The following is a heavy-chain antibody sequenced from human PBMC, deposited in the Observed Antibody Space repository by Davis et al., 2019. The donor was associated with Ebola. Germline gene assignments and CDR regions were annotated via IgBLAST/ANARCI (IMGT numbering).Heavy chain of an antibody. J-gene: IGHJ3*02. V-gene: IGHV3-11*01. CDR2: ISSSGSTI. CDR1: GFTFSDYY. CDR3: ARGLLNDIVVVVAATDI. D-gene: IGHD2-15*01. Sequence: GESLKISCAASGFTFSDYYMSWIRQAPGKGLEWVSYISSSGSTIYYADSVKGRFTISRDNAKNSLYLQMNSLRAEDTAVYYCARGLLNDIVVVVAATDIWGQGTMVTVSS.